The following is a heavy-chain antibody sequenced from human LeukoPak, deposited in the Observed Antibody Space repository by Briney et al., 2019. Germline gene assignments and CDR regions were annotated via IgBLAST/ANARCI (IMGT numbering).Heavy chain of an antibody. J-gene: IGHJ4*02. CDR2: ISSSSSYI. CDR3: ARDREGELAFDY. V-gene: IGHV3-21*01. CDR1: GSTFSSYS. Sequence: PGGSLRLSCAASGSTFSSYSMNWVRQAPGKGLEWVSSISSSSSYIYYADSVKGRFTISRDNAKNSLYLQMNSLRAEDTAVYYCARDREGELAFDYWGQGTLVTVSS. D-gene: IGHD1-26*01.